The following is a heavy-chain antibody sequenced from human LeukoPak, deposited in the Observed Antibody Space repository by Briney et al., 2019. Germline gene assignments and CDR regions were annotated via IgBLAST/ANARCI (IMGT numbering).Heavy chain of an antibody. D-gene: IGHD3-22*01. V-gene: IGHV3-23*01. CDR1: GFTFSSYA. J-gene: IGHJ1*01. CDR2: ISGNGGST. Sequence: GGSLRLSCAASGFTFSSYAMSWVRQAPGKGLEWVSVISGNGGSTYYADSVKGRFTISRDNSKNTLYLQMNSLRAEDTAVYYCAKAYYYDSSAYYSGRLLYFQHWGQGTLVTVSS. CDR3: AKAYYYDSSAYYSGRLLYFQH.